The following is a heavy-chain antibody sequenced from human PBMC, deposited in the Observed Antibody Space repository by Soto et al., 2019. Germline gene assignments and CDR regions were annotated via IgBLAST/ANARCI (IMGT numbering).Heavy chain of an antibody. CDR1: GGTFSSYA. Sequence: GASVKVSCKASGGTFSSYAISWVRQAPGQGLEWMGGIIPIFGTANYAQKFQGRVTITADESTSTAYMELSSLRSEDTAVYYCARAHSGYDTPPYYFYGMDVWGQGTTVTVS. CDR3: ARAHSGYDTPPYYFYGMDV. D-gene: IGHD5-12*01. J-gene: IGHJ6*02. CDR2: IIPIFGTA. V-gene: IGHV1-69*13.